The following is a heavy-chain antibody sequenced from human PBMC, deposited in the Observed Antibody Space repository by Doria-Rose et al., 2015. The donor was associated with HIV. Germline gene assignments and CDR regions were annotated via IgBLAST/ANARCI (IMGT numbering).Heavy chain of an antibody. CDR3: ARDWRYSSSPKGIDY. D-gene: IGHD6-13*01. V-gene: IGHV1-46*01. CDR2: INPSGGST. CDR1: GYTSTSYY. J-gene: IGHJ4*02. Sequence: SGYTSTSYYIHWVRQAPGQGLEWMGIINPSGGSTNYAHKFQGRVTMTRDTSTSTVYMELSSLRSEDTAVYYCARDWRYSSSPKGIDYWGQGTLVTVSS.